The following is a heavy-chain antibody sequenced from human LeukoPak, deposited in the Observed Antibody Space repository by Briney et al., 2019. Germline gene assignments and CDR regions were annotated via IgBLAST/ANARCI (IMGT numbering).Heavy chain of an antibody. CDR1: GYTFTGYY. V-gene: IGHV1-2*02. D-gene: IGHD3-9*01. Sequence: ASVKVSCKASGYTFTGYYMHWVRQAPGQGLEWMGWINPNSGGTNYAQKFQGRVTMTRDTSISTAYMELSRLRSDDTAVYYCARGYDILTGHSTFDYWGQGTLVTVSS. J-gene: IGHJ4*02. CDR3: ARGYDILTGHSTFDY. CDR2: INPNSGGT.